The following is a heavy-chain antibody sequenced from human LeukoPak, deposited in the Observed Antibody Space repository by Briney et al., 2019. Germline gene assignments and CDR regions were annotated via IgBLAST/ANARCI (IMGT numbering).Heavy chain of an antibody. V-gene: IGHV1-69*01. CDR3: ARDTPTRPLYYYYYYGMDV. CDR2: IIPIFGTA. Sequence: GSSVKVSCKASGGTFSSYAISWVRQAPGQGLEWMGGIIPIFGTANYAQKFQGRVMITADESTSTAYMELSSLRSEDTAVYYCARDTPTRPLYYYYYYGMDVWGQGTTVTVSS. J-gene: IGHJ6*02. CDR1: GGTFSSYA.